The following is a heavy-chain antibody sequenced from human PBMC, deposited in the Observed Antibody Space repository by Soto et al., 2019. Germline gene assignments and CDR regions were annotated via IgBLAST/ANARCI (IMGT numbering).Heavy chain of an antibody. V-gene: IGHV1-69*12. CDR3: AREGRDVVVITDNWFDP. CDR1: GGTFSRYA. CDR2: IIPIFGTA. J-gene: IGHJ5*02. D-gene: IGHD2-21*01. Sequence: QVQLVQSGAEVKKPGSSVKVSCKASGGTFSRYAISWVRQAPGQGLEWMGGIIPIFGTANYAQKFQGRVTITGEXXXSXXYMELSSLRSEDTAVYYCAREGRDVVVITDNWFDPWGQGTLVTVSS.